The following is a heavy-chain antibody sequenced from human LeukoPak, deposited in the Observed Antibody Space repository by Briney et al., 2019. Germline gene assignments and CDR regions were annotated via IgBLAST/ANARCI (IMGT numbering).Heavy chain of an antibody. V-gene: IGHV4-31*03. CDR2: IYYSGST. J-gene: IGHJ4*02. CDR1: GGSISNGGYY. CDR3: ARDRAYLGGNVFDY. Sequence: SETLSLTCTVSGGSISNGGYYWSWIRQHPGKGLEWIGYIYYSGSTYYNPSLKSRVTISVDTSKNQFSLKLSSVTAADTAVYYCARDRAYLGGNVFDYWGQGTLVTVSS. D-gene: IGHD4-23*01.